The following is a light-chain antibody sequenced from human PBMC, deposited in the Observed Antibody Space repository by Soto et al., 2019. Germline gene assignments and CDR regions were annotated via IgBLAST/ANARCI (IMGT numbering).Light chain of an antibody. CDR3: CSYTSSSTPVV. CDR2: DVS. Sequence: QSVLTQPASVSGSPGQSITISCTGTSSDVGGYHYVSWYQQHPGKAPKLMIYDVSNRPSGVSNRFSGSKSGNTASLTISTLQAEDEADYYCCSYTSSSTPVVFGGGTKLTVL. V-gene: IGLV2-14*01. J-gene: IGLJ2*01. CDR1: SSDVGGYHY.